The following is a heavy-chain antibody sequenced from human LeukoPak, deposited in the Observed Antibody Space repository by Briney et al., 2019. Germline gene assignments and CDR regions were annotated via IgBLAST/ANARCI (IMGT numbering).Heavy chain of an antibody. D-gene: IGHD2-21*01. CDR2: ISYDGSNK. Sequence: GGSLRLSCAASGFTFSSYAMHWVRQAPGKGLEWVAVISYDGSNKYYADSVKGRFTISRDNSKNTLYLQMNSLRAEDTAVYYCAGPLRPYCGGDCYSGPSLDYWGQGTLVTVSS. V-gene: IGHV3-30-3*01. CDR3: AGPLRPYCGGDCYSGPSLDY. J-gene: IGHJ4*02. CDR1: GFTFSSYA.